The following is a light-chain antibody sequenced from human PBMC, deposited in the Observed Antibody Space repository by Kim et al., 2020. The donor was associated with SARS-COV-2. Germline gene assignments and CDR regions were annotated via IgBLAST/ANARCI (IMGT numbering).Light chain of an antibody. CDR1: RSDVGGYNY. V-gene: IGLV2-11*01. CDR3: CSYAGSYTFVV. CDR2: DVT. J-gene: IGLJ2*01. Sequence: QSALTQPRSVSGSPGQSVTISCTGTRSDVGGYNYVSWYQQHPGKAPKVMIYDVTKRPSGVPDRFSGSKSGNTASLTISGLQAEDEADYYCCSYAGSYTFVVFGGGTQLTVL.